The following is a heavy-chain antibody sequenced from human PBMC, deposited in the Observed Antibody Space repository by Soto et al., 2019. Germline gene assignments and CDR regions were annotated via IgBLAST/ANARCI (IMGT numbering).Heavy chain of an antibody. CDR1: GGTFSSYA. CDR3: ARGYSSGWEERVEYFQQ. Sequence: QVQLVQSGAEVKKPGSSVKVSCKASGGTFSSYAISWVRQAPGQGLEWMGGIIPIFGTAKYEQKFQGRVTITADESTSTAYMELSSLRSEDTAVYYCARGYSSGWEERVEYFQQWGQGTLVTVSS. CDR2: IIPIFGTA. V-gene: IGHV1-69*12. J-gene: IGHJ1*01. D-gene: IGHD6-19*01.